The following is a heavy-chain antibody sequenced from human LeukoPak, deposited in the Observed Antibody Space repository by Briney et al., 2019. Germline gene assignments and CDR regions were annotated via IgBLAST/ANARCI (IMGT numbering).Heavy chain of an antibody. D-gene: IGHD2-15*01. J-gene: IGHJ6*04. CDR3: AGGYCSGGSCRRRNYYYGMDV. CDR2: INHSGST. V-gene: IGHV4-34*01. CDR1: GGSFSGYY. Sequence: SETLSLTCAVYGGSFSGYYWSWIRQPPGKGLEWIGEINHSGSTNYNPSLKSRVTISVDTSKNQFSLKLSSVTAADTAVYYCAGGYCSGGSCRRRNYYYGMDVWGKGPRSPSPQ.